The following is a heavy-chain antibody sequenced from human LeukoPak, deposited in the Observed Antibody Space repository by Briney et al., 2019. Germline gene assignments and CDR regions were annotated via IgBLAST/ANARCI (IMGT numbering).Heavy chain of an antibody. CDR2: ISGSGGST. V-gene: IGHV3-23*01. CDR3: AKGGAALPLGYCSSTSCPYYYYGMDV. Sequence: GGSLRLSCAASGFTFSSYAMSWVRQAPGKGLEWVSAISGSGGSTYYADSVKGRFTISRDNSKNTLYLQMNSLRAEDTAVYYCAKGGAALPLGYCSSTSCPYYYYGMDVWGQGTTVTVSS. CDR1: GFTFSSYA. D-gene: IGHD2-2*01. J-gene: IGHJ6*02.